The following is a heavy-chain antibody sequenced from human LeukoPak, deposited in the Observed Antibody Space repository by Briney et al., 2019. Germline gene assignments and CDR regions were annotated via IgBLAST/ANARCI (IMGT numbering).Heavy chain of an antibody. CDR1: GDSIRSYH. V-gene: IGHV4-59*08. Sequence: PSESLSLTCTVSGDSIRSYHRSWIRQPPGKGLEWIGHIHYSGRTNYNPSLRSRVTISVDTSKNQFSLKLTSVTAADTAVYYCAKHEGTAGPFDSWGQGTLVTVSS. D-gene: IGHD6-13*01. J-gene: IGHJ4*02. CDR2: IHYSGRT. CDR3: AKHEGTAGPFDS.